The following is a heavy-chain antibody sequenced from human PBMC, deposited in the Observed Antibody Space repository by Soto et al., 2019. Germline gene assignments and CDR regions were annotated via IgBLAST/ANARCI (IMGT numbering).Heavy chain of an antibody. Sequence: PGGSLRLSCAASGFTFSSYEMNWVRQAPGKGLEWVSYISGSGSTIYYADSVKGRFTISRDNAKNSLYLQMNSLRAEDTAFYYWSRDDPDPNYYYGWGSYRKERYFDYWGQGTLVTVSS. CDR1: GFTFSSYE. CDR2: ISGSGSTI. D-gene: IGHD3-16*01. CDR3: SRDDPDPNYYYGWGSYRKERYFDY. V-gene: IGHV3-48*03. J-gene: IGHJ4*02.